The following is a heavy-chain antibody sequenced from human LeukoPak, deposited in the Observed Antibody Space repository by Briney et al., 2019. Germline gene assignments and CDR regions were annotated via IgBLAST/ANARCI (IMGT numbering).Heavy chain of an antibody. V-gene: IGHV4-39*01. D-gene: IGHD1-14*01. CDR2: IYYSGST. J-gene: IGHJ4*02. CDR3: ARLSFGIGFDY. CDR1: CGSISSSSYY. Sequence: SETLSLPCTVSCGSISSSSYYLGWIRPPPGKGLEWIGSIYYSGSTYYNPSLKSRVTISVDTSKNQFSLKLSSVTAADTAVYYCARLSFGIGFDYWGQGTLVTVSS.